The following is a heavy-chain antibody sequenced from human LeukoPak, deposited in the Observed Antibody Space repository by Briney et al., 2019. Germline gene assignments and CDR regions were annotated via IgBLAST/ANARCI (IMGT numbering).Heavy chain of an antibody. CDR1: GYTFTGYY. Sequence: GASVKVSCKASGYTFTGYYMHWVRQAPGQGLEWMGWINPNSGGTNYAQKFQGRVTMTRDTSISTAYMELSRLRSDDTAVYYCARDKSIAVPGGDAFDIWGQGTMVTVSS. J-gene: IGHJ3*02. D-gene: IGHD6-19*01. V-gene: IGHV1-2*02. CDR3: ARDKSIAVPGGDAFDI. CDR2: INPNSGGT.